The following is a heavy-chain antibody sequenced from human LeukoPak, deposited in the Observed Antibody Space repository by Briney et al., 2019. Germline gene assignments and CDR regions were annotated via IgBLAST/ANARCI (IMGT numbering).Heavy chain of an antibody. CDR3: AGLWFGELSVDY. V-gene: IGHV4-38-2*02. CDR1: GGSISSYY. D-gene: IGHD3-10*01. J-gene: IGHJ4*02. Sequence: ETLSLTCTVSGGSISSYYWGWIRQPPGKGLEWIGSIYHSGSTYYNPSLKSRVTISVDTSKNQFSLKLSSVTAADTAVYYCAGLWFGELSVDYWGQGTLVTVSS. CDR2: IYHSGST.